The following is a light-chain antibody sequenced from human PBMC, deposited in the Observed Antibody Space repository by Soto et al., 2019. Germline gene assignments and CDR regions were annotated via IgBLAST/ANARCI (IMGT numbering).Light chain of an antibody. J-gene: IGKJ4*01. Sequence: VMTQSPTTLSVSPGERATLSCRASHSVGSNLAWYQQNPGQAPRLLIYGASTRATGVPARFSGSGSATQFTLTISSLQLKDFGFYYCQKYKQWPFLFGEGTKLKTK. CDR2: GAS. CDR3: QKYKQWPFL. V-gene: IGKV3-15*01. CDR1: HSVGSN.